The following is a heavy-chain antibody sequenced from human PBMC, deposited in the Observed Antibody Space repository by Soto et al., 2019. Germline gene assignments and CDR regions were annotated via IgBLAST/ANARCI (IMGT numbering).Heavy chain of an antibody. D-gene: IGHD3-3*01. CDR1: GFTFSSYG. Sequence: QVQLVESGGGVVQPGRSLRLSCAASGFTFSSYGMHWVRQAPGKGLEWVAVIWYDGSNKYYADSVKGRFTISRDNSKNTLYLEMNSLRAEDTAVYYCARRFLEYYYYGMDVWGQGTTVTVSS. J-gene: IGHJ6*02. CDR2: IWYDGSNK. CDR3: ARRFLEYYYYGMDV. V-gene: IGHV3-33*01.